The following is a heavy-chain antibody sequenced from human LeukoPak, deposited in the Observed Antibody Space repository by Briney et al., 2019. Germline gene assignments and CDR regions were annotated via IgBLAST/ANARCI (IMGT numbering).Heavy chain of an antibody. D-gene: IGHD3-10*01. CDR3: AKDDGWLYYND. CDR1: GFTFRRHG. CDR2: ISPGGEIP. Sequence: GGTLRLSCAASGFTFRRHGMNWVRQAPGKGLEWVSGISPGGEIPYYADSVKGRFTISRDNSKDTVSLQMHSLRAEDTATYYCAKDDGWLYYNDWGQGTLVTVPS. V-gene: IGHV3-23*01. J-gene: IGHJ4*02.